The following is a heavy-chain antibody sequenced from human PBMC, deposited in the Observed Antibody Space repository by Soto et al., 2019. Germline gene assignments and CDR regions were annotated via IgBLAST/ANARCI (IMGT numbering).Heavy chain of an antibody. CDR2: IKTSGGNT. CDR1: GFTFSNYL. J-gene: IGHJ4*02. V-gene: IGHV3-23*01. CDR3: AKDHSGDYYRHDF. D-gene: IGHD1-26*01. Sequence: GGSLRLSCAASGFTFSNYLMSWVRQAPGKGLEWVSSIKTSGGNTYYADSVKGRFTTSRDDANNALYLQMSSLVAEDTAIYYCAKDHSGDYYRHDFWGQGTLVTVSS.